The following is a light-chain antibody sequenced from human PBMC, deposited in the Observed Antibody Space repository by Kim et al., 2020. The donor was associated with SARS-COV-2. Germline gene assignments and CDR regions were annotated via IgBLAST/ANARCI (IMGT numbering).Light chain of an antibody. Sequence: SASVGDRVNITCRASQSISRSLAWYQQNPGKAPKLLIYKASGLESGVPSRFSGSGSGTEFTLTISSLQPDDFATYYCQQYNNLWTFGQGTKVDIK. J-gene: IGKJ1*01. CDR1: QSISRS. V-gene: IGKV1-5*03. CDR2: KAS. CDR3: QQYNNLWT.